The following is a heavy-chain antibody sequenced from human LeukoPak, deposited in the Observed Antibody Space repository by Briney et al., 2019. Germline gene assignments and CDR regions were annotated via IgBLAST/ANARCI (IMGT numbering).Heavy chain of an antibody. D-gene: IGHD2-2*01. J-gene: IGHJ6*02. V-gene: IGHV1-8*01. Sequence: ASVKVSCKASGYTFTSYDINWVRQATGQGLEWMGWMNPNSGNTGYAQKFQGRVTMTRDTSISTAYMELSRLRSDDTAVYYCATCSTSCSQIYYYYYYGMDVWGQGTTVTVSS. CDR1: GYTFTSYD. CDR3: ATCSTSCSQIYYYYYYGMDV. CDR2: MNPNSGNT.